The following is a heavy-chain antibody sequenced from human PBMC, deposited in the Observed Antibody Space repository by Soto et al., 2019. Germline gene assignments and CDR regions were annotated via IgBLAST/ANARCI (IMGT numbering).Heavy chain of an antibody. V-gene: IGHV3-23*01. J-gene: IGHJ4*02. CDR1: GFTFSSYA. CDR2: ISGSGGST. CDR3: AKGHPIVVVPAAIDY. D-gene: IGHD2-2*01. Sequence: GGSLRLSCAASGFTFSSYAMSWVRQAPGKGLEWVSAISGSGGSTYYADSVKGRFTISRDNSKNTLYLQMNSLRAEDTAVYYCAKGHPIVVVPAAIDYWSQGTLVTVSS.